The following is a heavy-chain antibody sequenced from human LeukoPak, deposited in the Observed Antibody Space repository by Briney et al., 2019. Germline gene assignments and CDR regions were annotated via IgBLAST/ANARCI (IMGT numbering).Heavy chain of an antibody. Sequence: GASVNVSCKASVFTFSSSAVQWVRQARGQSLEWIGWIVVGSGNTNYAQKFQERVTITRDMSTSTAYMELSSLRSEDTAVYYCAAEAPLRFDPWGQGTLVTVSS. D-gene: IGHD1-26*01. CDR2: IVVGSGNT. J-gene: IGHJ5*02. CDR3: AAEAPLRFDP. CDR1: VFTFSSSA. V-gene: IGHV1-58*01.